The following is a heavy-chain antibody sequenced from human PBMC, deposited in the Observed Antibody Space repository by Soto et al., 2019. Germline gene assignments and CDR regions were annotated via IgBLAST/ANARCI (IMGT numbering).Heavy chain of an antibody. CDR2: IFHNGNT. CDR3: ARRTWGMDV. Sequence: QVQLQESGPGLVKASGTLSLTCAVSSGSIRSSNWWSWVRQSPGKGLEWIGEIFHNGNTYYNPSLNSRVTISVDKSKNQFSLNLRSVTAADTAVYYCARRTWGMDVWGQGTTVTVSS. D-gene: IGHD2-8*01. J-gene: IGHJ6*02. CDR1: SGSIRSSNW. V-gene: IGHV4-4*02.